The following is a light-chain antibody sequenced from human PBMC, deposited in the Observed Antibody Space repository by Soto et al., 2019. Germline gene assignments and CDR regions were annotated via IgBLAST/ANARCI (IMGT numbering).Light chain of an antibody. V-gene: IGKV3-15*01. CDR2: GAS. J-gene: IGKJ4*01. CDR1: QSVSSS. CDR3: QQYNNWPPLT. Sequence: EIVLTQSPATLSVSPWETATLSCRASQSVSSSLAWYQQTPGRAPRLLIYGASNRATDIPTRFSGSGSGTEFTLTISSLQSEDFAVYYCQQYNNWPPLTFGGGTKVDIK.